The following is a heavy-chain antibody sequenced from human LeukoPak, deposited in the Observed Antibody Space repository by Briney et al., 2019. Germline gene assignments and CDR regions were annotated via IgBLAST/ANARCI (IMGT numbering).Heavy chain of an antibody. CDR3: VKGSRYYFDY. CDR2: IWYDGSNK. J-gene: IGHJ4*02. Sequence: PGGSLRLSCAASGFTFSSYGMHWVRQAPGKGLEWEAFIWYDGSNKYLDTVKGRFTFSRDNSKNTLSLEMNSLRAADTAVYYCVKGSRYYFDYWGQGPLVTASS. CDR1: GFTFSSYG. V-gene: IGHV3-30*02.